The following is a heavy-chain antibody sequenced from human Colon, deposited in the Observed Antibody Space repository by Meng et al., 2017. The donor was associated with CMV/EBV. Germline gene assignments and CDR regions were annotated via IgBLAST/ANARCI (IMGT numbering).Heavy chain of an antibody. J-gene: IGHJ6*02. CDR3: ARARSTGPHKNFYYYGMDV. CDR1: GGTFTRRP. V-gene: IGHV1-2*02. Sequence: ASVKVSCKVSGGTFTRRPITWVRQAPGQGLEWMGWINPNIGVTKYAQKFQDRVTMTRDTSVTTGYMELSGLSSDDTAVYFCARARSTGPHKNFYYYGMDVWGQGTPVTVSS. CDR2: INPNIGVT. D-gene: IGHD1-14*01.